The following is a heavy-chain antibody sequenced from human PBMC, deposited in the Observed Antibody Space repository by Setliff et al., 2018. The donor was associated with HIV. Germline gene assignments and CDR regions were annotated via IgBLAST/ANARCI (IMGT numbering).Heavy chain of an antibody. V-gene: IGHV1-18*01. CDR2: ISAYNGNT. J-gene: IGHJ5*02. D-gene: IGHD3-3*01. CDR3: ARDIPHDYTFWSGSTRFDP. CDR1: GYTFTSYG. Sequence: GASVKVSCKASGYTFTSYGISWVRQAPGQGLEWMGWISAYNGNTNYAQKLQGRVTMTTDTSTTTAYMALSSLRSEDTAVYYCARDIPHDYTFWSGSTRFDPWGQGTLVTVSS.